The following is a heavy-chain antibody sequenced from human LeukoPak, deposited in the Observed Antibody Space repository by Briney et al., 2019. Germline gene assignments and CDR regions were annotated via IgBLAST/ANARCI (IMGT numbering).Heavy chain of an antibody. J-gene: IGHJ6*02. CDR2: IYYSGST. CDR1: GGSISSGGYY. V-gene: IGHV4-61*08. D-gene: IGHD6-19*01. CDR3: ARGSAVAGTSYYYGMDV. Sequence: TPSETLSLTCTVSGGSISSGGYYWSWTRQPPGKGLEWIGYIYYSGSTNYNPSLKSRVTISVDTSKNQFSLKLSSVTAADTAVYYCARGSAVAGTSYYYGMDVWGQGTTVTVSS.